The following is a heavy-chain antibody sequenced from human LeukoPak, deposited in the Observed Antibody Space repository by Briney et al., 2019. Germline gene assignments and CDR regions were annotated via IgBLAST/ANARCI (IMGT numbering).Heavy chain of an antibody. V-gene: IGHV4-61*02. J-gene: IGHJ4*02. CDR1: GGSISSGSYY. CDR3: ARGSLDIVVVPAAINFDY. CDR2: IYTSGST. D-gene: IGHD2-2*02. Sequence: PSETLSLTCTVSGGSISSGSYYWSWIRQPAGKGLEWIGRIYTSGSTNYNPSLKSRVTISVDTSKNQFSLKLSSVTAADTAVYYCARGSLDIVVVPAAINFDYWGQGTLVTVSS.